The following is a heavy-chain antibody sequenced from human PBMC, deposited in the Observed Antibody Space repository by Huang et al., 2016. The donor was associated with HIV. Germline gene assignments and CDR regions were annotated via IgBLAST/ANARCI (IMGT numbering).Heavy chain of an antibody. D-gene: IGHD3-3*01. J-gene: IGHJ5*02. CDR3: VTSRKTISGGRVGWFDP. CDR1: GKSVSEVA. V-gene: IGHV1-24*01. CDR2: LGARGGGT. Sequence: QVQLVQFGAEVKKPGASVKVSCKVSGKSVSEVAMHWVGQAPGKGVEEVGWNGVRRALGKGLEGWGGLGARGGGTVSQQKCRGRARMTEGTSTDPAYMELSGLRSDDTAVYYCVTSRKTISGGRVGWFDPWGQGTLVTVSS.